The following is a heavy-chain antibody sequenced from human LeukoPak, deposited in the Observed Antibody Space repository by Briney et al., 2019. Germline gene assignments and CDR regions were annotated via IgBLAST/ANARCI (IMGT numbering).Heavy chain of an antibody. Sequence: SETLSLTCGVSGGSIDITNYWSWVGQAPGKGLEWIGEISHSGTTNYNPSLRSRVTMFLDRANNQFSLSLTSVTAADSAVYYCTRENRPFCPFAYWGQGVLVTVSS. J-gene: IGHJ4*02. D-gene: IGHD2/OR15-2a*01. CDR2: ISHSGTT. CDR3: TRENRPFCPFAY. CDR1: GGSIDITNY. V-gene: IGHV4-4*02.